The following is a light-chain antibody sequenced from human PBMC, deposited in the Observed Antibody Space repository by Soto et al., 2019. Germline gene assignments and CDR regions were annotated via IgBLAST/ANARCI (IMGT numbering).Light chain of an antibody. Sequence: QLVLTQPPSVSGAPGQRVTISCTGSSSNIGAGYDVHWYQQLPGTAPKLLIYGNSNRPSGVPDRFSGSKSGTSASLAITGLQAEDEADYYCQSYDNSLRGLVFGGGTKLTVL. V-gene: IGLV1-40*01. J-gene: IGLJ2*01. CDR2: GNS. CDR1: SSNIGAGYD. CDR3: QSYDNSLRGLV.